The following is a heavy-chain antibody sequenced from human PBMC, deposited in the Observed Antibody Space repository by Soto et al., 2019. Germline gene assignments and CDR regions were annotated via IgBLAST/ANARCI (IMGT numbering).Heavy chain of an antibody. Sequence: QVQLVESGGGVVQPGRSLRLSCAASGFTFSSYAMHWVRQAPGKGLEWVAVISYDGSNKYHADSVKGRFTISRDNSKNTLYLQMNSLRAEDTAVYYCARDRGISGWYDYWGQGTLVTVSS. CDR1: GFTFSSYA. CDR3: ARDRGISGWYDY. D-gene: IGHD6-19*01. CDR2: ISYDGSNK. J-gene: IGHJ4*02. V-gene: IGHV3-30-3*01.